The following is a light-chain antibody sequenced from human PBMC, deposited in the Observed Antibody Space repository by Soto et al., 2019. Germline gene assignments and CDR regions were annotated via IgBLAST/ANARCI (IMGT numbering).Light chain of an antibody. Sequence: DIQMTQSPSTLSASAGDTVTITCRASESIDNWLAWYQQKPGKAPKLLLFAASTLVGGVPSRFSGRGSGTEFTLTISSLQADDFATYYCQQYHTDWTFGQGTKGDI. CDR1: ESIDNW. J-gene: IGKJ1*01. V-gene: IGKV1-5*01. CDR3: QQYHTDWT. CDR2: AAS.